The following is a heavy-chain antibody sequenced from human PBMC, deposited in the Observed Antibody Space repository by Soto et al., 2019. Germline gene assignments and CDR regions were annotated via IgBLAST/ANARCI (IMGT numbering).Heavy chain of an antibody. D-gene: IGHD3-16*01. Sequence: PGGSLRLSCAASGFTLSSYGMHWVRQAPGKGLEWVAVISYDGSNKYYADSVKGRFTISRDNSKNTLYLQMNSLRAEDTAVYYCAKDGAAFDIWGQGTMVTVSS. CDR1: GFTLSSYG. J-gene: IGHJ3*02. CDR3: AKDGAAFDI. CDR2: ISYDGSNK. V-gene: IGHV3-30*18.